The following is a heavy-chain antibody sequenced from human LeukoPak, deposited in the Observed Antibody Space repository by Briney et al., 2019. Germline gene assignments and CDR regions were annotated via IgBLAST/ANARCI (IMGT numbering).Heavy chain of an antibody. J-gene: IGHJ6*02. CDR2: ISGSGGST. Sequence: PGGSLRLSCAASGFTFSSYAMSWVRQAPGKGREWVSAISGSGGSTYYADSVKGRFTISRDNSKNTLYLQMNSLRAEDTAVYYCAKDLRDDSSGYYSRIYYYYGMDVWGQGTTVTVSS. CDR3: AKDLRDDSSGYYSRIYYYYGMDV. V-gene: IGHV3-23*01. D-gene: IGHD3-22*01. CDR1: GFTFSSYA.